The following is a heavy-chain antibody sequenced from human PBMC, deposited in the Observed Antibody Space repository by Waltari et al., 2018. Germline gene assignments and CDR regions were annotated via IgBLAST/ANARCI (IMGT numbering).Heavy chain of an antibody. CDR2: ISDTGSGT. V-gene: IGHV3-23*04. CDR3: AKTYASTWYFDP. J-gene: IGHJ5*02. D-gene: IGHD6-13*01. Sequence: EVQLVESGGGLVQPGGSLRLSCAASGFTFSSYAMSWVRQAPGKGLEWVSGISDTGSGTYYADSVKGRFTTSRDNSKNTLYLQMNSLRAEDTALYYCAKTYASTWYFDPWGQGTLVTVSS. CDR1: GFTFSSYA.